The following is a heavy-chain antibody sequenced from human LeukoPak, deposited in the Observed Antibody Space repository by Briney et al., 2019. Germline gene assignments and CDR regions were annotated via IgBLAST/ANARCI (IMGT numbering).Heavy chain of an antibody. Sequence: GGSLRLSCAASGFTFSSYSMNWVRQAPGKGLEWVSYITSSGSNMYYADSMKGRFTISRDNAKNSVYLQMNSLRAEDMAVYYCARDSSYGSNFDHFDYWGQGTLVTVSS. CDR1: GFTFSSYS. V-gene: IGHV3-48*04. CDR3: ARDSSYGSNFDHFDY. J-gene: IGHJ4*02. CDR2: ITSSGSNM. D-gene: IGHD4/OR15-4a*01.